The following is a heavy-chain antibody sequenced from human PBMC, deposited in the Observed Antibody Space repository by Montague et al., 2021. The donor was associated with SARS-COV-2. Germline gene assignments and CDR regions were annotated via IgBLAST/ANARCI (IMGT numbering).Heavy chain of an antibody. Sequence: SETLSLTCTVSGGSISAYYWSWIRQPPGKGLEWIAYMYNSRSSNYNPSLKSRVSISVDTSKSQFSLKLTSVTAADTAVYYCAREGIPTPGAEWKILHYHGMDLWGQGPPVTVSS. CDR1: GGSISAYY. CDR3: AREGIPTPGAEWKILHYHGMDL. J-gene: IGHJ6*02. CDR2: MYNSRSS. D-gene: IGHD1-14*01. V-gene: IGHV4-59*13.